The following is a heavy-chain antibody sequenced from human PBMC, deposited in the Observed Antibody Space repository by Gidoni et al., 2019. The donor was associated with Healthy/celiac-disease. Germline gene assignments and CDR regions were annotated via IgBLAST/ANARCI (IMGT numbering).Heavy chain of an antibody. V-gene: IGHV3-21*01. CDR3: ASRGGSNWYFDL. J-gene: IGHJ2*01. CDR1: GSTFSSYS. D-gene: IGHD3-16*01. Sequence: EVQLVESGGCLVKPGGSLSLSCAASGSTFSSYSMNWVRQAPGKGLEWVSSSSSSSSYIYYADSVKGRFTISRDNAKNSLYLQMNSLRAEDTAVYYCASRGGSNWYFDLWGRGTLVTVSS. CDR2: SSSSSSYI.